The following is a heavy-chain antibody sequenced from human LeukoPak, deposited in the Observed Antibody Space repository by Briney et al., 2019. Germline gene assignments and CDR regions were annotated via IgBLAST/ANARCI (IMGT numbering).Heavy chain of an antibody. D-gene: IGHD2-15*01. CDR3: AREGYCSGGSCYSGVPDY. CDR1: GYTFTGYY. Sequence: ASVKVSCKASGYTFTGYYMHWVRQAPGQRLEWMGWISAYNGNTNYAQKLQGRVTMTTDTSTSTAYMELRSLRSDDTAVYYCAREGYCSGGSCYSGVPDYWGQGTLVTVSS. V-gene: IGHV1-18*04. J-gene: IGHJ4*02. CDR2: ISAYNGNT.